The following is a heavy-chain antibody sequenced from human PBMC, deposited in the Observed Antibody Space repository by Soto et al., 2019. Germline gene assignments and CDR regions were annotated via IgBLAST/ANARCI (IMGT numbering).Heavy chain of an antibody. CDR1: GFTFSTYW. V-gene: IGHV3-7*01. D-gene: IGHD4-17*01. CDR3: AGEAVTTSKGFDY. CDR2: IKEDGSEK. J-gene: IGHJ4*02. Sequence: EVQLVESGGGLVQPGGSLRLSCAASGFTFSTYWMSWVRQAPGKGLEWVDNIKEDGSEKNYVDSLKGRFTISRDNAKNSLYLQMHGLRAEDTAVYYCAGEAVTTSKGFDYWGQGTLVTVSS.